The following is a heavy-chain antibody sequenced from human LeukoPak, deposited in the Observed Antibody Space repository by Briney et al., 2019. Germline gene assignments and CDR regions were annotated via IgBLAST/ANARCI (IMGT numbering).Heavy chain of an antibody. J-gene: IGHJ4*02. CDR3: ARRHGYGFYFDY. CDR2: IKQDGNEK. Sequence: GGSLRLSCAASGFTFSNYWMSWVRQAPGKGLEWVANIKQDGNEKYYVDSMKGRFTISRDNAKNSLYLQMNSLRAEDTAVYYCARRHGYGFYFDYWGQGTLVTVSS. D-gene: IGHD5-18*01. CDR1: GFTFSNYW. V-gene: IGHV3-7*01.